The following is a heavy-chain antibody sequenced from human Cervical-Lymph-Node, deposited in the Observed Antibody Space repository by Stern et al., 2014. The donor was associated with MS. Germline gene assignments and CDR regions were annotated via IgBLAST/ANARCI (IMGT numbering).Heavy chain of an antibody. V-gene: IGHV1-69*01. D-gene: IGHD4-17*01. CDR1: GGTFSSYA. CDR2: IIPILDTP. Sequence: VQLVESGAEVKRPGSSVKVSCKASGGTFSSYAINWVRQAPGQGLEWMGGIIPILDTPHYAQKFQGRVTIPADESTSTAYMELSSLGFEDTAMYYCAKAAVTTASFDSWGQGTLVTVSS. J-gene: IGHJ4*02. CDR3: AKAAVTTASFDS.